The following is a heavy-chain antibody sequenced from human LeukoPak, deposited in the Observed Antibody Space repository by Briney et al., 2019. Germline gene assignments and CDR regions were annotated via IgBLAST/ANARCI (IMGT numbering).Heavy chain of an antibody. D-gene: IGHD6-13*01. CDR2: ISSSSSYI. Sequence: GGSLRLSCAASGFTFSSYSMNWVRQAPGKGLEWVSPISSSSSYIYYADSVKGRFTISRDNAKNSLYLQMNSLRAEDTAVYYCARDALDSWSSPVVPLDYWGQGTLVTVSS. J-gene: IGHJ4*02. CDR1: GFTFSSYS. V-gene: IGHV3-21*01. CDR3: ARDALDSWSSPVVPLDY.